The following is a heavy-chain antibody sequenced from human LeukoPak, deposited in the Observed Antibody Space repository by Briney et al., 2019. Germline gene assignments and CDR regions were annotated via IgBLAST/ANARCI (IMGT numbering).Heavy chain of an antibody. V-gene: IGHV3-20*04. CDR2: TNWNGGST. J-gene: IGHJ4*02. Sequence: PGGSLRLSRAASGFTFDDYGMSWVRQAPGKGLEWVSGTNWNGGSTGYADSVKGRFTISRDNAKNSLYLQMNSLRAEDTALYYCARDRNIAAAGTCSVYYFDYWGQGTLVTVSS. CDR1: GFTFDDYG. D-gene: IGHD6-13*01. CDR3: ARDRNIAAAGTCSVYYFDY.